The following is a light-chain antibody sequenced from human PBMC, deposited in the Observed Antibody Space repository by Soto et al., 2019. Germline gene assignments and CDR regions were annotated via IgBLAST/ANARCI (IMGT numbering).Light chain of an antibody. Sequence: EIVMTQSPATLSLSPGERATLSCRASQSVNSNLAWYQQKAAQAPRLLIYGTSTRATGIPARLSGSGSGTDFTLTISSLQFEDFAVYYCQQYNNWPRTFGQGTKVDIK. V-gene: IGKV3-15*01. J-gene: IGKJ1*01. CDR1: QSVNSN. CDR2: GTS. CDR3: QQYNNWPRT.